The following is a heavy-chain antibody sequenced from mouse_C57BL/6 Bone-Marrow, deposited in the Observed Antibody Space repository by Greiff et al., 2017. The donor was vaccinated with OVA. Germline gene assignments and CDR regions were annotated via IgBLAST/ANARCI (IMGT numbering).Heavy chain of an antibody. Sequence: EVQRVESGGGLVQPGGSLSLSCAASGFTFTDYYMSWVRQPPGKALEWLGFIRNKANGYTTEYSASVKGRFTISRDNSQSILYLQMNALRAEDSATYYCARPHYDGSSPRAYWGQGTLVTVSA. CDR3: ARPHYDGSSPRAY. CDR2: IRNKANGYTT. CDR1: GFTFTDYY. J-gene: IGHJ3*01. D-gene: IGHD1-1*01. V-gene: IGHV7-3*01.